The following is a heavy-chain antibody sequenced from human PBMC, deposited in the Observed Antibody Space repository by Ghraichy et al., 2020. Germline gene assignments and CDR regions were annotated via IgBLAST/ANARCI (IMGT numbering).Heavy chain of an antibody. CDR2: IYHSGST. CDR3: ARGRGWYYY. Sequence: SETLSLTCTVSGGSISGYYWSWIRQPPGKGLEWIGYIYHSGSTDYNPSLKSRVTISVDTSKNQFSLKLSSVTTADTAVYYCARGRGWYYYWGQGTLVTVSS. CDR1: GGSISGYY. J-gene: IGHJ4*02. V-gene: IGHV4-59*01. D-gene: IGHD6-19*01.